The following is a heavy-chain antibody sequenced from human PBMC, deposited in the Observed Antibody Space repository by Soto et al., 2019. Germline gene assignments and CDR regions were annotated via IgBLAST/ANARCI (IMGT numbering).Heavy chain of an antibody. V-gene: IGHV1-8*01. CDR3: ARVAITMVRGRSTFFQH. J-gene: IGHJ1*01. CDR1: GYTFASYD. Sequence: ASVKVSCKASGYTFASYDINLVRQATGQGLEWMGWMNPNSGNTGYAQKFQGRVTMTRNTSISTAYMELSSLRSEDTAVYYCARVAITMVRGRSTFFQHWGQGTLVTVSS. D-gene: IGHD3-10*01. CDR2: MNPNSGNT.